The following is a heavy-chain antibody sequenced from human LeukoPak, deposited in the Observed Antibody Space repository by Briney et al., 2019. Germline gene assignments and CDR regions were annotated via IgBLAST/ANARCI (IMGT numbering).Heavy chain of an antibody. D-gene: IGHD3-3*01. V-gene: IGHV1-8*01. CDR1: GYTFTSYD. CDR3: ARDSDTLFGVCFDY. Sequence: ASVKVSCKASGYTFTSYDINWVRQATGQGLERMGWMNPNSGNTGYAQKFQGRVTMTRNTSISTAYMELSSLRSEDTAVYYCARDSDTLFGVCFDYWGQGILVTVSS. J-gene: IGHJ4*02. CDR2: MNPNSGNT.